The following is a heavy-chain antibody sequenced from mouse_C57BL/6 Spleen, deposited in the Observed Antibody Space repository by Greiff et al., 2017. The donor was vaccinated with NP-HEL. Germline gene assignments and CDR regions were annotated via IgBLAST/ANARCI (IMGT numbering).Heavy chain of an antibody. CDR3: ARGGLTTVVATRYFDV. D-gene: IGHD1-1*01. CDR1: GYTFTSYW. J-gene: IGHJ1*03. V-gene: IGHV1-69*01. Sequence: QVQLKQPGAELVMPGASVKLSCKASGYTFTSYWMHWVKQRPGQGLEWIGEIDPSDSYTNFNQKFKGKSTLTVDKSSSTAYMQLSSLTSEDSAVYYCARGGLTTVVATRYFDVWGTGTTVTVSS. CDR2: IDPSDSYT.